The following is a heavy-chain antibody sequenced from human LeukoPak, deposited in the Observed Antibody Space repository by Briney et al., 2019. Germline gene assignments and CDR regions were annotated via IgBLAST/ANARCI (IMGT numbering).Heavy chain of an antibody. D-gene: IGHD1-26*01. CDR1: GGSISSSSYY. Sequence: SETLSLTCTVSGGSISSSSYYWTWIRQPAGKGLEWIGHISTLGSTNYNPSLKSRVSMSVDTSNYHFSLKLSFVTAADTAIYYCARVAQYLVGASSTAFFEYWGQGTLVTVSS. CDR2: ISTLGST. V-gene: IGHV4-61*09. J-gene: IGHJ4*02. CDR3: ARVAQYLVGASSTAFFEY.